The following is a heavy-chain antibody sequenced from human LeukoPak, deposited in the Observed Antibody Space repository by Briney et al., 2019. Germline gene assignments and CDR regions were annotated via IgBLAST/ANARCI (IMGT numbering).Heavy chain of an antibody. V-gene: IGHV4-4*07. Sequence: PSETLSLTRTVSGGSISSYYWSWIRQPAGKGLEWIGRIYTSGSTNYNPSLKSRVTMSVDTSKNQFSLKLSSVTAADTAVYYCARDYCSSTSCYGDYYYYYYMDVWGKGTTVTVSS. CDR2: IYTSGST. J-gene: IGHJ6*03. D-gene: IGHD2-2*01. CDR3: ARDYCSSTSCYGDYYYYYYMDV. CDR1: GGSISSYY.